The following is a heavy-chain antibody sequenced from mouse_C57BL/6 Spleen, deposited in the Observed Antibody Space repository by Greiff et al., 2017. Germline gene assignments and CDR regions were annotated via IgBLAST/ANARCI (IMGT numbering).Heavy chain of an antibody. Sequence: VQLQQSGAELVRPGTSVKVSCKASGYAFTNYLIEWVKQRPGQGLEWIGVINPGSGGTNYNEKFKGKATLTADKSSSTAYMQLSSLTSEDSAVYFCASDSNYGAMDYWGQGTSVTVSS. CDR1: GYAFTNYL. CDR3: ASDSNYGAMDY. J-gene: IGHJ4*01. CDR2: INPGSGGT. D-gene: IGHD2-5*01. V-gene: IGHV1-54*01.